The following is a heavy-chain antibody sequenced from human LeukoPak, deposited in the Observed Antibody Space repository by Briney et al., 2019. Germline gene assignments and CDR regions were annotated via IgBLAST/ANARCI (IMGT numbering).Heavy chain of an antibody. CDR1: GGSISSYY. D-gene: IGHD6-13*01. CDR3: ARVGSSSWYRLAPKSYYFDY. V-gene: IGHV4-59*01. CDR2: IYYSGST. J-gene: IGHJ4*02. Sequence: PSETLSLTCTVSGGSISSYYWSWLRQPPGKGLEWIGYIYYSGSTNYNPSLKSRVTISVDTSKNQFSLKLSSVTAADTAVYYCARVGSSSWYRLAPKSYYFDYWGQGTLVTVSS.